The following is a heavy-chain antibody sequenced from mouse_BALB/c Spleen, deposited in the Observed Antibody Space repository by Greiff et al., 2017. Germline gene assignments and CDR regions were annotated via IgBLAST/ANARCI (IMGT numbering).Heavy chain of an antibody. CDR1: GYTFTSYW. D-gene: IGHD2-1*01. CDR2: INPSTGYT. CDR3: ARNYGNYFDY. Sequence: VKLLESGAELAKPGASVKMSCKASGYTFTSYWMHWVKQRPGQGLDWIGYINPSTGYTEYNQKFKDKATLTADKSSSTAYMQLSSLTSEDSAVYYCARNYGNYFDYWGQGTTLTVSS. J-gene: IGHJ2*01. V-gene: IGHV1-7*01.